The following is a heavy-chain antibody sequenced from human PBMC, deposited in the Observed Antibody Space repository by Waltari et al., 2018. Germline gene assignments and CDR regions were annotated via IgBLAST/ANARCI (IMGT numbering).Heavy chain of an antibody. Sequence: QLQLQESGPGLVKPSETLSLTCTVSGGSISSSSYYWGWIRQPPGKGLEWIGSIYYSGSTYYNPSLKSRVTISGDTSKNQFALKLSSVTAADTAVYYCARQTWIQLWLYAFDIWGQGTMVTVSS. D-gene: IGHD5-18*01. J-gene: IGHJ3*02. V-gene: IGHV4-39*01. CDR2: IYYSGST. CDR3: ARQTWIQLWLYAFDI. CDR1: GGSISSSSYY.